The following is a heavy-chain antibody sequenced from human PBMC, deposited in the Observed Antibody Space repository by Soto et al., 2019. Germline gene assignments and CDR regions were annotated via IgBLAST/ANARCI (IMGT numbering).Heavy chain of an antibody. J-gene: IGHJ3*02. V-gene: IGHV4-34*01. Sequence: QVQLQQWGAGLLKPSETLSLTCAVYGGSFSGYYWSWIRQPPGQGLEWIGEINHSGITNYNPSLKSRVTISVDTSKNQFSLKLSPVTAADTAVYYCSRLPNDIVVVPAAMRGAFDIWGQGRMVTVSS. CDR2: INHSGIT. CDR1: GGSFSGYY. CDR3: SRLPNDIVVVPAAMRGAFDI. D-gene: IGHD2-2*01.